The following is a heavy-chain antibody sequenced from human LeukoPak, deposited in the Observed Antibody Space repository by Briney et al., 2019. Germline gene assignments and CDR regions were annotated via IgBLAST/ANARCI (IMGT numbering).Heavy chain of an antibody. D-gene: IGHD4-11*01. Sequence: SETLSLTCGVSGYSISRGYYWAWIRQSPGKGLEWIGNIYYSGSTNYNPSLKSRVTISVDTSKNQFSLKLSSVTAADTAVYYCARSYRNYYPFDYWGQGTLVTVSS. V-gene: IGHV4-38-2*01. J-gene: IGHJ4*02. CDR1: GYSISRGYY. CDR2: IYYSGST. CDR3: ARSYRNYYPFDY.